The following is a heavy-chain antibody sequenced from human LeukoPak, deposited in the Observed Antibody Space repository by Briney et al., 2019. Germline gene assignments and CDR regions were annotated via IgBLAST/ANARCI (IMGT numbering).Heavy chain of an antibody. J-gene: IGHJ6*02. CDR1: GFTVSGNY. V-gene: IGHV3-66*02. CDR2: IYSGGST. Sequence: GGSLRLSCAASGFTVSGNYMSWVRQAPGKGLEWVSVIYSGGSTYYADSVKGRFTISRDNSKNTLNLQMNSLRAEDTAVYYCARAVRNYYYYGMDVWGQGTTVTVSS. CDR3: ARAVRNYYYYGMDV. D-gene: IGHD3-16*01.